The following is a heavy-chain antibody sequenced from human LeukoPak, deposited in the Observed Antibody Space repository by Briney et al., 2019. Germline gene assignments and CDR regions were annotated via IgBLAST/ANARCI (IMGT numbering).Heavy chain of an antibody. CDR3: ARGVRYYDFWSGYLYY. J-gene: IGHJ4*02. CDR1: GGSFSGYY. D-gene: IGHD3-3*01. Sequence: SETLSLTCAVYGGSFSGYYWSWIRQPPGKGLEWIGEINHSGSTNCNPSLKSRVTISVDTSKNQFSLNLSSVTAADTAVYYCARGVRYYDFWSGYLYYWGQGTLVTVSS. V-gene: IGHV4-34*01. CDR2: INHSGST.